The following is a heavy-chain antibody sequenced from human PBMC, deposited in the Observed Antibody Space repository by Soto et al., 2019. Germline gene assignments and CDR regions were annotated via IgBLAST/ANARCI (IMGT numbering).Heavy chain of an antibody. D-gene: IGHD5-12*01. J-gene: IGHJ5*02. CDR3: AKGDNLGPKTGYAFDP. CDR1: GVSVSNNTAS. Sequence: SQTLSLTCAICGVSVSNNTASWNWIRQSPSRGLEWLGRTYFRSKWYNDYAVSVKSRIIINPDTSNNQFSLQLNSVTPEDTAVYFCAKGDNLGPKTGYAFDPWGQGIMVTVSS. CDR2: TYFRSKWYN. V-gene: IGHV6-1*01.